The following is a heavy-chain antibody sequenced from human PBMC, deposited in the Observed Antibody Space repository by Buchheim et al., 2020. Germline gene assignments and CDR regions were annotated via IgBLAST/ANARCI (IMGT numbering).Heavy chain of an antibody. V-gene: IGHV1-69*01. Sequence: KKPGSSVKVSCKASGGTFSYYAINWVRQAPGQVLEWMGGIIPLYGTANYAQKFQGRVTITADESTSTAYMELSSLRSEDTAVYYCARTRSLPEEPIWSGYYTGWFDPWGQGTL. CDR3: ARTRSLPEEPIWSGYYTGWFDP. D-gene: IGHD3-3*01. CDR2: IIPLYGTA. CDR1: GGTFSYYA. J-gene: IGHJ5*02.